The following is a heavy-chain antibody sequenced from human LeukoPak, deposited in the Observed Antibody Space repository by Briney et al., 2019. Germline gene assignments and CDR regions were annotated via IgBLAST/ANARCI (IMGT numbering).Heavy chain of an antibody. D-gene: IGHD5-24*01. CDR1: GFTVSSNY. J-gene: IGHJ3*02. Sequence: GGSLRLSCAASGFTVSSNYMSWVRQAPGKGLEWVSGISWNSGSIGYADSVKGRFTISRDNAKNSLYLQMNSLRAEDTALYYCARGDGYNHDAFDIWGQGTMVTVSS. CDR2: ISWNSGSI. CDR3: ARGDGYNHDAFDI. V-gene: IGHV3-9*01.